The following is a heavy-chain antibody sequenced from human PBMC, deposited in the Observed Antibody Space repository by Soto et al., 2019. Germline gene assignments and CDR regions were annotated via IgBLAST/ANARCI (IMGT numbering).Heavy chain of an antibody. V-gene: IGHV3-74*03. Sequence: EVHLEESGGGLVQPGGSLRLSCAASGFSLSPYWMHWVRQVPGRGLEWVARLSSDGFGAAYADSVKGRFFISRDIARKPLSLQMNRPGGGDTAVYYCARDLGGPDYWGRGTSVTVSS. CDR1: GFSLSPYW. D-gene: IGHD3-16*01. CDR3: ARDLGGPDY. J-gene: IGHJ4*02. CDR2: LSSDGFGA.